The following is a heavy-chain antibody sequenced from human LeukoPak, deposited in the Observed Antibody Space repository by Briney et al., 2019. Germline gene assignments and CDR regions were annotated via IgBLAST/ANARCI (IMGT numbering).Heavy chain of an antibody. Sequence: GGSLRLSCAASGFTFSSYAMSGVRQAPGKGREGVSAISGSGGSTYYADSVKGRFTISRDNSKNTLYLQMNSLRAEDTAVYYCAKDSRGWYFDYWGQGTLVTVSS. D-gene: IGHD6-19*01. J-gene: IGHJ4*02. CDR1: GFTFSSYA. CDR3: AKDSRGWYFDY. V-gene: IGHV3-23*01. CDR2: ISGSGGST.